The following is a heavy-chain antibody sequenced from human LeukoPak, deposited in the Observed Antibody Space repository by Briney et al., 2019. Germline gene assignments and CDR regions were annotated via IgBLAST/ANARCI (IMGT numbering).Heavy chain of an antibody. Sequence: SETLSLTCTVSGGSISSSSYYWGWIRQPPGKGLEWIGSIYYSGSTYSNPSLQSRVTISVDTSKNQFSLNLFSVTAADTAMYYCTRANGYGLIDYWGQGTLVTVSS. CDR3: TRANGYGLIDY. J-gene: IGHJ4*02. CDR1: GGSISSSSYY. D-gene: IGHD3-10*01. V-gene: IGHV4-39*07. CDR2: IYYSGST.